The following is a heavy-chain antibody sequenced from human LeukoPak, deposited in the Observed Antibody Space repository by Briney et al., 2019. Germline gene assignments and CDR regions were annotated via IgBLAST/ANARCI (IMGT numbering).Heavy chain of an antibody. J-gene: IGHJ4*02. CDR1: GGSISSHY. D-gene: IGHD3-22*01. Sequence: SETLSLTCTVSGGSISSHYWSWFRQTPGERPEWIAFIYYSGTTNYNPSLKGRVTISIDSSKNQFSLKLSSVTAADTAIYYCASGTGFYDSSGHYYWGYFDSWGQGTLVPVSS. CDR3: ASGTGFYDSSGHYYWGYFDS. CDR2: IYYSGTT. V-gene: IGHV4-59*11.